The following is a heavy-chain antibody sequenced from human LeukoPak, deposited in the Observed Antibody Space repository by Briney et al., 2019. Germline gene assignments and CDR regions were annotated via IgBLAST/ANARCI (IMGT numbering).Heavy chain of an antibody. J-gene: IGHJ1*01. CDR3: TKGLSVMVFGVAPPHQ. CDR2: ISYDGSNR. CDR1: GFTFSTYG. D-gene: IGHD3/OR15-3a*01. Sequence: GRSLRLSCAASGFTFSTYGMHWVRQAPGKGLEWVAVISYDGSNRYYADSVKGRFTISRDNSKDTLYLQTSSLRVEDTAVYYCTKGLSVMVFGVAPPHQWGQGTRVTVSS. V-gene: IGHV3-30*18.